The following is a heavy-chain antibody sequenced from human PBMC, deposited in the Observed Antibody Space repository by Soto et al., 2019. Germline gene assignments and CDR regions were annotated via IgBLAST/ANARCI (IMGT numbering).Heavy chain of an antibody. J-gene: IGHJ4*02. CDR1: GDSISSPNW. Sequence: QVQLQESGPGLVKPSETLSLTCAVSGDSISSPNWWSWYRQPPGKGLELIGEMFASGSSNYNPSLNGRVTISLDTSKNHFSLKLTSLTAADTAIYYCAREGFDHRPDYWGQGIPATVSS. CDR3: AREGFDHRPDY. V-gene: IGHV4-4*02. CDR2: MFASGSS.